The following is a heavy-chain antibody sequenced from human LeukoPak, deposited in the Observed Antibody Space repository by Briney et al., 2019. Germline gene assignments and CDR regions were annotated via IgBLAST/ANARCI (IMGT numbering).Heavy chain of an antibody. CDR1: GFTFSDYA. CDR3: LNYGMGV. CDR2: ISGSGDST. V-gene: IGHV3-23*01. Sequence: GGSLRLSCAVSGFTFSDYAMNWVRQAPGKGLEWVSSISGSGDSTYYADSVKGRFTISRDNSKNTLYVQMNSLRAEDTAVYYCLNYGMGVWGQGTTVTVSS. J-gene: IGHJ6*02.